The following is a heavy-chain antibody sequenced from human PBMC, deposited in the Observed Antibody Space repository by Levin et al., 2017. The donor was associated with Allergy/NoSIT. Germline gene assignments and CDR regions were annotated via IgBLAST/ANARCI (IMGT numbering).Heavy chain of an antibody. CDR3: AGSSSSWFPFDP. J-gene: IGHJ5*02. V-gene: IGHV4-59*01. CDR1: GVPISSYY. CDR2: IYYSGST. Sequence: SETLSLTCTVSGVPISSYYWSWIRQPPGKGLEWIGYIYYSGSTNYNPSLKSRGTISFETSKNQFSLKLSSVTAADTAVDYCAGSSSSWFPFDPWGQGTLVTVSS. D-gene: IGHD6-13*01.